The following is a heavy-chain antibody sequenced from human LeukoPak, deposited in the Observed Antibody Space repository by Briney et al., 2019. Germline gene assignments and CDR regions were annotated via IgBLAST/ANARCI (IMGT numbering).Heavy chain of an antibody. D-gene: IGHD1-14*01. Sequence: PSETLSPTCNVSGGSISSSYWSWIRQPPGKGLEWVGYIYNTGTTNYNPSLNSRVTISVDTSKNQLSLRLSSVTAADTAVYYCARHEPPGARRHLDYWGQGTLVTDSS. CDR1: GGSISSSY. CDR2: IYNTGTT. CDR3: ARHEPPGARRHLDY. J-gene: IGHJ4*02. V-gene: IGHV4-59*08.